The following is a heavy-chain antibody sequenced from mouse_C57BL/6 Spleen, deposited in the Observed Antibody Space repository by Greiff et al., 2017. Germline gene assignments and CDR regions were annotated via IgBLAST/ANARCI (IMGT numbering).Heavy chain of an antibody. J-gene: IGHJ4*01. V-gene: IGHV1-52*01. CDR2: IDPSDSET. Sequence: VQLQQSGAELVRPGSSVKLSCKASGYTFTSYWMHWVRQRPIQGLEWIGNIDPSDSETHYNQKFKDKATLTVDKSSSTAYMQLSSLTSEDSAVYYCARGGSSYAMDYWGQGTSVTVSS. CDR1: GYTFTSYW. CDR3: ARGGSSYAMDY.